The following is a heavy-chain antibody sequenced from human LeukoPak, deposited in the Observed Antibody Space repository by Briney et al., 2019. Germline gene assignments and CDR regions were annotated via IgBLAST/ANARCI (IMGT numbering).Heavy chain of an antibody. V-gene: IGHV1-18*01. Sequence: ASVKVSFKASGYTFTIYGISWVRQAPGQGLEWMGWISGYNGNTNYAQNLQGRVTMTTDTSTSTAYMELRSLRSDDTAVYYCARRQGTTLNFDYWGQGTLVTVSS. D-gene: IGHD1-1*01. CDR1: GYTFTIYG. J-gene: IGHJ4*02. CDR2: ISGYNGNT. CDR3: ARRQGTTLNFDY.